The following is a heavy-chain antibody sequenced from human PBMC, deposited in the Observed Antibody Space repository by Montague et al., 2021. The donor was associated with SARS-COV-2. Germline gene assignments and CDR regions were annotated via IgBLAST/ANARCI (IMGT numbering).Heavy chain of an antibody. CDR1: GFIFSRYN. V-gene: IGHV3-48*04. CDR2: ISSRSGTI. J-gene: IGHJ3*02. D-gene: IGHD3-10*01. CDR3: AREYEYDYASGRKHDALDI. Sequence: SLRLSCAASGFIFSRYNMNWVRQAPGKGLEWVSYISSRSGTIYYXDSLKGRFTISRDNAKNALYLQMNSLRVEDTALYYCAREYEYDYASGRKHDALDIRGQGTMVTVSS.